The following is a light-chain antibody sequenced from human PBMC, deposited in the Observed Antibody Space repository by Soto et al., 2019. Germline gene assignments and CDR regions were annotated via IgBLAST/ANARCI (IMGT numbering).Light chain of an antibody. Sequence: QSALTQPASVSGSPGQSITISCTGTSSDVGSYNLVTWYQQHPGKAPKLMIYEGSKRPSGVSNRFSGSKSGNTASLTISGLQAEDEADYYCCSYTSGSSHYVFGTGTKLTVL. CDR3: CSYTSGSSHYV. CDR1: SSDVGSYNL. V-gene: IGLV2-14*02. J-gene: IGLJ1*01. CDR2: EGS.